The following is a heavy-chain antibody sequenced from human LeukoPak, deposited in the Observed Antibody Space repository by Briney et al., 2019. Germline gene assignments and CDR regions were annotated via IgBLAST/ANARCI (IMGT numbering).Heavy chain of an antibody. V-gene: IGHV5-51*01. CDR1: GYSFSNYW. Sequence: GESLKISCMGSGYSFSNYWIGWVRQMPGKGLEWMGIIYPDESNIRYSPSFQGQVTISVDKSISTAYLQWSSLKASDTAIYYCARRGYCSSTSCLSFDYWGQGTLVTVSS. D-gene: IGHD2-2*01. J-gene: IGHJ4*02. CDR2: IYPDESNI. CDR3: ARRGYCSSTSCLSFDY.